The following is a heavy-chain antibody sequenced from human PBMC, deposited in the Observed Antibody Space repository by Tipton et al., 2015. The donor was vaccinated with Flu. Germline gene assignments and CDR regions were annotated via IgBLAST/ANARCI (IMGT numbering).Heavy chain of an antibody. V-gene: IGHV4-39*07. J-gene: IGHJ5*02. D-gene: IGHD4-11*01. CDR2: TFHSGNT. CDR3: ARRDYSNYVSGPKNWFDP. Sequence: GLVKPSETLSLTCGVSGDSIRSSNYYWGWIRQPPGKGLEWIGNTFHSGNTYLNPSLKSRVTISIDTSRNQFSLKVSSVTAADTAVYYCARRDYSNYVSGPKNWFDPWGQGALVTVSS. CDR1: GDSIRSSNYY.